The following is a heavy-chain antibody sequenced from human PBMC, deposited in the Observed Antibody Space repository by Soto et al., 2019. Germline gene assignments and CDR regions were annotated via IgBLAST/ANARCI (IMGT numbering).Heavy chain of an antibody. Sequence: SETLSLTCTVSGASISPYYWTWIRQPPGKGLEWIGYIFSSGNTNYNPSLKSRVTISVDTSKYQFSLKLSSVTAADTAVYYCAREYYYGPASYRGMDVWGQATTVTVSS. CDR2: IFSSGNT. V-gene: IGHV4-59*01. CDR3: AREYYYGPASYRGMDV. D-gene: IGHD3-10*01. CDR1: GASISPYY. J-gene: IGHJ6*02.